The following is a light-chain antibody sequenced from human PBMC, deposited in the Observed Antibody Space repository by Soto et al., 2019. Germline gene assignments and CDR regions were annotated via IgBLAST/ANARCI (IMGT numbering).Light chain of an antibody. CDR2: ATS. Sequence: DIQMTQSPSSLSASVGDRVTITCRASQSISTYLIWYQQKPGKAPKLLIYATSSLQNGVPSRFSGSGSGTDFTLSISSLEPEDFAVYYCQQRTDRPPWTFGQGTKVDIK. J-gene: IGKJ1*01. V-gene: IGKV1-39*01. CDR1: QSISTY. CDR3: QQRTDRPPWT.